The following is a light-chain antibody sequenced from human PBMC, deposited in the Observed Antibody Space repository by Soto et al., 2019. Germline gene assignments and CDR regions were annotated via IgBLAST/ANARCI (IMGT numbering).Light chain of an antibody. CDR3: QHYNSYPWT. Sequence: DIQMTQSPSTLSGSVGDSVTITCRASQTISSWLAWYQQKPGKAPKLLIYKASTLKSGVPSRFSGSGSGTEFTLTISSLQPDDFATYYCQHYNSYPWTFGQGTKVDIK. CDR1: QTISSW. CDR2: KAS. V-gene: IGKV1-5*03. J-gene: IGKJ1*01.